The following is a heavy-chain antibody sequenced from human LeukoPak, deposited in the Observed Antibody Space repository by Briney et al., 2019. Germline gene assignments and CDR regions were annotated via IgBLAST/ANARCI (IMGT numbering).Heavy chain of an antibody. CDR1: GFPFGDYA. J-gene: IGHJ6*03. Sequence: GGSLRLSCTASGFPFGDYAMSWVRQAPGKGLEWVGFIRSNVYGGTPDYAASVKGRFTISRDDSKSITYLQMSSLETEDTAIYYCAREGAAMPVAGQVIYYFSMDVWGTGTTVTVSS. V-gene: IGHV3-49*04. D-gene: IGHD6-19*01. CDR2: IRSNVYGGTP. CDR3: AREGAAMPVAGQVIYYFSMDV.